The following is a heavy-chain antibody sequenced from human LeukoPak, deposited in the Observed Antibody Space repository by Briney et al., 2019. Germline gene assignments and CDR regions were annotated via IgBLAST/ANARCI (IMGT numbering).Heavy chain of an antibody. J-gene: IGHJ3*02. Sequence: SETLSLTCTVSGGSITSGGYFWSWIRQVPGKGLEWIGFVYYSGSTNYNPSLKSRVTISVDTSKNQFSLKLSSVTAADTAVYYCAAYYDFWSGYLDAFDIWGQGTMVTVSS. CDR2: VYYSGST. CDR3: AAYYDFWSGYLDAFDI. CDR1: GGSITSGGYF. D-gene: IGHD3-3*01. V-gene: IGHV4-61*08.